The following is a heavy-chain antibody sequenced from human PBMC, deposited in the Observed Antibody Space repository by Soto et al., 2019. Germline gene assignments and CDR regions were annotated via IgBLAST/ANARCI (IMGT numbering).Heavy chain of an antibody. CDR2: IIPIFGTA. V-gene: IGHV1-69*01. J-gene: IGHJ4*02. CDR3: ARSKMGYSDGQNVLDY. Sequence: QVQLVQSGAEVKKPGSSVQVSCKASGGTFSSYAISWVRQAPGQGLEWMGGIIPIFGTANYAQKFQGRVTINADESKRTAYMELRSLRSEDTAVYYCARSKMGYSDGQNVLDYWGQGTLVTVSS. CDR1: GGTFSSYA. D-gene: IGHD5-18*01.